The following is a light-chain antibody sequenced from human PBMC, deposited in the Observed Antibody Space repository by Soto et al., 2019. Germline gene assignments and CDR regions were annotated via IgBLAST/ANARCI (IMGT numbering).Light chain of an antibody. V-gene: IGLV2-23*02. Sequence: QSALTQPASVSGSPGQSITISCTGTSSDVGNYNVVSWYQQHPGKAPKLMIYEVSKRPSGVSSHFSGSKSGNTASLTISGLQAEDEADYYCCSYAGSNTFVFGTGTKVSVL. CDR3: CSYAGSNTFV. CDR2: EVS. CDR1: SSDVGNYNV. J-gene: IGLJ1*01.